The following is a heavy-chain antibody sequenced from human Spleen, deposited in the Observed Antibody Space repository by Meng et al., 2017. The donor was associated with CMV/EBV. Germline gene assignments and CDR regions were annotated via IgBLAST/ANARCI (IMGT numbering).Heavy chain of an antibody. J-gene: IGHJ6*02. CDR2: ISASGDKT. CDR1: GLTFNGYA. CDR3: ARDRDYGMDV. V-gene: IGHV3-23*01. Sequence: GESLKISCTVSGLTFNGYAMSWVRQAPGRGLEWVSGISASGDKTYYADSVRGRLTISRDNSKNTLFLQLNSLRAEDTAVYYCARDRDYGMDVWGQGTTVTVSS.